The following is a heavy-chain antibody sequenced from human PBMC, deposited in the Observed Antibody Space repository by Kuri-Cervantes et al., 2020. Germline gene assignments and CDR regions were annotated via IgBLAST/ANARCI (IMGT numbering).Heavy chain of an antibody. J-gene: IGHJ4*02. CDR3: ARGYSGYAAPYYFDY. Sequence: SETLSLTCTVSGGSISSSSYYWGWIRQPPGKGLEWIGSIYYSGSTYYNPSLKSRVTISVDTSKNQFSLKLSSVTAADTAVYYCARGYSGYAAPYYFDYWGQGTLVTVSS. CDR1: GGSISSSSYY. D-gene: IGHD5-12*01. CDR2: IYYSGST. V-gene: IGHV4-39*07.